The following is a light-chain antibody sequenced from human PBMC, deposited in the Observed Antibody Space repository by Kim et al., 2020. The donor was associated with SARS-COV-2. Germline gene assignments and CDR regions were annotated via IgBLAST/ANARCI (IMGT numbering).Light chain of an antibody. V-gene: IGLV1-40*01. Sequence: QSVLTQPPAVSGAPGQRVTISGYGTGSNIGSDFVVHWYHQLPGAAPKVVIYSNDKPPSGVPDRFSGSRSGPSASLAITGLQPDDEGHYYCQSYEANLRGAVFGGGTQLTVL. J-gene: IGLJ3*02. CDR1: GSNIGSDFV. CDR2: SND. CDR3: QSYEANLRGAV.